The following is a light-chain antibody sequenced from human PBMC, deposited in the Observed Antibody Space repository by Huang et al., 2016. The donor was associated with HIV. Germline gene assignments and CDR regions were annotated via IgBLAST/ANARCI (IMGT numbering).Light chain of an antibody. Sequence: DIQMTQSPSSLSASVGNRATITCRTRQRSSSYLHWFQQKAGKAPKLLIHSASSLQGGVSSRFSGSGSGTHFTLTINSLQPEDSATYYCQQTYSTPKTFGQGTKLEIK. CDR1: QRSSSY. J-gene: IGKJ2*01. CDR2: SAS. V-gene: IGKV1-39*01. CDR3: QQTYSTPKT.